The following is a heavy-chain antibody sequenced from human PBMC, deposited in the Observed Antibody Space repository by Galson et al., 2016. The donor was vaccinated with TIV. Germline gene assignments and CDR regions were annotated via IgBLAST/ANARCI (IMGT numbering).Heavy chain of an antibody. CDR3: AKVGKSGDYSWDAFDV. CDR2: VSLSGAYT. J-gene: IGHJ3*01. Sequence: SLRLSCAASGFSFRNYVMNWVRLAPGKGLEWVSSVSLSGAYTYYADSVKGRFTISRDNSKYTPFLQLNSLTAGDTATYYCAKVGKSGDYSWDAFDVWGQGTVVTVSS. V-gene: IGHV3-23*01. CDR1: GFSFRNYV. D-gene: IGHD1-26*01.